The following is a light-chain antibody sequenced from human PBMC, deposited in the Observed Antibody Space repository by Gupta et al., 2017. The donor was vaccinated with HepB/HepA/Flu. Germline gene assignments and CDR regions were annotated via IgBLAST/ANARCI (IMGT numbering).Light chain of an antibody. CDR2: AAS. CDR1: QGISSY. J-gene: IGKJ1*01. Sequence: AIRTTKSPYPFPASTGDRVTIICRASQGISSYLACYQQKPGKAPKHLIYAASTLQSGVPLRLSGSGSEAYFTLTISCLQSEDFATYYYQQYYSYPLTFGQGTKVEIK. V-gene: IGKV1-8*01. CDR3: QQYYSYPLT.